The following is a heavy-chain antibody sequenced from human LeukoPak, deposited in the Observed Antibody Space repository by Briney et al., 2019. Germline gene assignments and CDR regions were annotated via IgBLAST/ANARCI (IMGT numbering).Heavy chain of an antibody. CDR2: INPNSGGT. V-gene: IGHV1-2*02. CDR1: GYTFTGYY. CDR3: ARGASDYYDSSGFDY. D-gene: IGHD3-22*01. Sequence: VASVTVSCKASGYTFTGYYMHWVRQAPGQGLEWMGWINPNSGGTNYAQKFQGRVTMTRDTSISTAYMELSRLRSDDTAVYYCARGASDYYDSSGFDYWGQGTLVTVSS. J-gene: IGHJ4*02.